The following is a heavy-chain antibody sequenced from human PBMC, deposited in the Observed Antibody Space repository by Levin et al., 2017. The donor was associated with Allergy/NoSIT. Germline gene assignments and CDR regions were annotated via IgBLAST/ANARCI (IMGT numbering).Heavy chain of an antibody. Sequence: SQTLSLPCTVSGGSIRSSYWSWIRQPPGKGLEWIGYIYYSGSTNYNPSLKSRVTISVDTSKNQFSLKLSSVTAADTAVYYCARVSTATHDYGDSDAFDIWGQGTMVTVSS. CDR2: IYYSGST. J-gene: IGHJ3*02. D-gene: IGHD4-17*01. CDR1: GGSIRSSY. V-gene: IGHV4-59*01. CDR3: ARVSTATHDYGDSDAFDI.